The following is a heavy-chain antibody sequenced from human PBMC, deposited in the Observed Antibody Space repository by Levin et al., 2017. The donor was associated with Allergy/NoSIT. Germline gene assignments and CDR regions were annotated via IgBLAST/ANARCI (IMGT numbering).Heavy chain of an antibody. CDR1: GFTFDDHA. V-gene: IGHV3-9*01. CDR3: AKDSGVTTYYYYGMDV. Sequence: SLKISCAASGFTFDDHAMHWVRQTPGKGLEWVSGISWNSGSIAYADSVKGRFTISRDNAKKSLYLQMNSLRTEDTALYYCAKDSGVTTYYYYGMDVWGQGTTVTVSS. CDR2: ISWNSGSI. D-gene: IGHD1-1*01. J-gene: IGHJ6*02.